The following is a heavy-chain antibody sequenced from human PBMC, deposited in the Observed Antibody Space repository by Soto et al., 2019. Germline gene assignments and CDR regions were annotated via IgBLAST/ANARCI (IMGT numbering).Heavy chain of an antibody. J-gene: IGHJ2*01. Sequence: EVHLLESGGGSVQPGGSLRLSCAASGLTFSTYVMSWVRQAPVKGLEWVSAISGSGSDTYYAVSVKGRFTISRDNSKNTLFLQMSSLRAEDTAVYYCAKRRGDGYFDLWGRGTLVTVSS. CDR3: AKRRGDGYFDL. V-gene: IGHV3-23*01. D-gene: IGHD7-27*01. CDR2: ISGSGSDT. CDR1: GLTFSTYV.